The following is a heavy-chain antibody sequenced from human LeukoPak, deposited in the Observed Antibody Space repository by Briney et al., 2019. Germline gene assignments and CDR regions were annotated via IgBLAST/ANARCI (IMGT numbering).Heavy chain of an antibody. V-gene: IGHV4-59*01. CDR3: ARAPSSYRYYYYYMDV. CDR1: GGSISSYY. CDR2: IYYSGST. Sequence: SETLSLTCTVSGGSISSYYWSWIRQPPGKGLEWIGYIYYSGSTNYNPSLKCRVTISVDTSKNQFSLKLSSVTAADTAVYYCARAPSSYRYYYYYMDVWGKGTTVTVSS. J-gene: IGHJ6*03. D-gene: IGHD1-26*01.